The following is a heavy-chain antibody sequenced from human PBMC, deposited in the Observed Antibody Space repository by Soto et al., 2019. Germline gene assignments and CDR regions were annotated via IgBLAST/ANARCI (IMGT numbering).Heavy chain of an antibody. CDR3: AEGASRWYPYVFDS. CDR1: EGTFNSYA. J-gene: IGHJ4*02. V-gene: IGHV1-69*01. D-gene: IGHD6-13*01. CDR2: IIPYYNTL. Sequence: QAQVVQSGAEVRKPGSSVKLSCKASEGTFNSYAIAWVRQAPGQGLEWMGGIIPYYNTLNYAQKFQDRVTITADDPHDPGHNGAGSPGSYHTAVYFRAEGASRWYPYVFDSWAQGTLVTVSS.